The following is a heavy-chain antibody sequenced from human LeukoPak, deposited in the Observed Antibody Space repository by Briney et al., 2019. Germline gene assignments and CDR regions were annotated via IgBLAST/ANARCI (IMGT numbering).Heavy chain of an antibody. J-gene: IGHJ3*02. CDR3: ASRKGLRFAFDI. V-gene: IGHV4-59*08. CDR2: IYYSGYT. D-gene: IGHD4-17*01. CDR1: GGSISSYY. Sequence: PSETLSLTCAASGGSISSYYWSWVRQPPGKGLEWIWYIYYSGYTKYYPSPRSRVTISLDTSKKRFFLHLSYVTGADTAAFYCASRKGLRFAFDIWGQGPSDTVPS.